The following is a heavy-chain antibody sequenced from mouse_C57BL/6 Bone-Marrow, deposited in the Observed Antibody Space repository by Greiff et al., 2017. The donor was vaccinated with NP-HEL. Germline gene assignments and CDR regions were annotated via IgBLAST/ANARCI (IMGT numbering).Heavy chain of an antibody. J-gene: IGHJ2*01. CDR3: ARGRYYGSGYFDY. D-gene: IGHD1-1*01. V-gene: IGHV1-81*01. CDR1: GYTFTSYG. CDR2: IYPRSGNT. Sequence: VQLQQSGAELARPGASVKLSCKASGYTFTSYGISWVKQRTGQGLEWIGEIYPRSGNTYYNEEFKGKATLTADKSSSTAYMELRSLTSEDSAVYFCARGRYYGSGYFDYWGQGTTLTVSS.